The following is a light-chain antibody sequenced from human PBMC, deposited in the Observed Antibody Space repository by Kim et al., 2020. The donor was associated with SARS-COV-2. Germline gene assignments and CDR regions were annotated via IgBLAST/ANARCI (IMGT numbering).Light chain of an antibody. Sequence: SSELTQDPAVSVALGQTVRIKCQGDSLRSYYASWYQQKPGQAPVLVIYGKNNRPSGIPDRFSGSSSGNTASLTITGAQAEDEADYYCNSRDSSGNHVFGAGTKLTVL. CDR1: SLRSYY. J-gene: IGLJ1*01. V-gene: IGLV3-19*01. CDR2: GKN. CDR3: NSRDSSGNHV.